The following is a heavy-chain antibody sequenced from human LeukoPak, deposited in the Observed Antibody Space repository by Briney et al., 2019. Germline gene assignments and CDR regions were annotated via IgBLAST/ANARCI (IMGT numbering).Heavy chain of an antibody. J-gene: IGHJ4*02. CDR2: IYYSGST. Sequence: SETLPLTCTVSGGSISSYYWSWIRQPPGKGLEWIGYIYYSGSTNYNPSLKSRATISVDTSKNQFSLKLSSVTAADTAVYYCAREHSGDYFHHWGQGTLVTVSS. D-gene: IGHD4-17*01. CDR1: GGSISSYY. CDR3: AREHSGDYFHH. V-gene: IGHV4-59*01.